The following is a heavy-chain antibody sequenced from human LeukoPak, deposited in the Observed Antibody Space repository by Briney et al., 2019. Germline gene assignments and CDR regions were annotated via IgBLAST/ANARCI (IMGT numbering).Heavy chain of an antibody. V-gene: IGHV4-59*01. CDR2: IYYSGGT. CDR3: ARGENWFDP. J-gene: IGHJ5*02. Sequence: SETLSLTCTVSGGSISSYYWSWIRQPPGKGLEWIGYIYYSGGTNYNPSLKSRVTISVDTSKNQFSLKLSSVTAADTAVYYCARGENWFDPWGQGTLVTVSS. CDR1: GGSISSYY.